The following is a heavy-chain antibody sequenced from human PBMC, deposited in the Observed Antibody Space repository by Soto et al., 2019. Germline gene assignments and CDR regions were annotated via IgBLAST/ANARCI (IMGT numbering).Heavy chain of an antibody. CDR1: GFTFSTHA. V-gene: IGHV3-30-3*01. CDR3: AREVRGFVYFDC. CDR2: ISYDGSNE. Sequence: QVQLVESGGGVVQPGRSLRLSCAASGFTFSTHAMHWVRQAPGKGLEWVAVISYDGSNEYYADSVKGRFTISRDNSKNTLYLQMNGLRTEDTAIYYCAREVRGFVYFDCWGQGTLGTVSS. D-gene: IGHD3-10*01. J-gene: IGHJ4*02.